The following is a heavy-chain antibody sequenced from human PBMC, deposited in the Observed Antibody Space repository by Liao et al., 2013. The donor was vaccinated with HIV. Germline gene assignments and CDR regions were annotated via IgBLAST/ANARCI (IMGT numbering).Heavy chain of an antibody. CDR3: ARGRYRAGNYYDSRGYYDMDV. J-gene: IGHJ6*03. Sequence: QLQLQESGPGLVKPSETLSLTCAVYGGSFSGYYWSWIRQPPGKGLEWIGEINHSGSTNYNPSLKSRVTIAVDTSKKQFSLKLSSVTAADTAVYYCARGRYRAGNYYDSRGYYDMDVWGKGTTVTVSS. CDR2: INHSGST. V-gene: IGHV4-34*01. CDR1: GGSFSGYY. D-gene: IGHD3-22*01.